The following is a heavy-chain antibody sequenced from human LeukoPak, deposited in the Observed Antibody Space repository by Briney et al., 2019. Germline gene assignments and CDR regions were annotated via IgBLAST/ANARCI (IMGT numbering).Heavy chain of an antibody. J-gene: IGHJ4*02. CDR3: ARGGVTMIAFSTHDY. D-gene: IGHD3-22*01. CDR2: ISAYNGNT. CDR1: GYTFTSYG. Sequence: ASVKVSCKASGYTFTSYGISWVRQAPGQGLEWMGWISAYNGNTNYAQKLQGRVTMTTDTSTSTAYMELRSLRSDDTAVYYCARGGVTMIAFSTHDYWGQGTLVTVSS. V-gene: IGHV1-18*01.